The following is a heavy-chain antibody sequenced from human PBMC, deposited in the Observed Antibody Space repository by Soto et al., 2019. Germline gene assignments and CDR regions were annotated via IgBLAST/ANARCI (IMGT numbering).Heavy chain of an antibody. D-gene: IGHD6-13*01. J-gene: IGHJ5*02. CDR3: ARVGGSIAAAPGIWFDP. Sequence: ASVKVSFKASGYTFTSYGISWLRQAPGQGLEWMGWISAYNGNTNYAQKLQGRVTMTTDTSTSTAYMELRSLRSDDTAVYYCARVGGSIAAAPGIWFDPWGQGTLVTVSS. CDR2: ISAYNGNT. V-gene: IGHV1-18*01. CDR1: GYTFTSYG.